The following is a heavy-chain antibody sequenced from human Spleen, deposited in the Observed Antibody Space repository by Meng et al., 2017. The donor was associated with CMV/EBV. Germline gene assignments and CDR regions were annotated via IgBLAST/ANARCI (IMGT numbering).Heavy chain of an antibody. J-gene: IGHJ4*02. D-gene: IGHD1-1*01. Sequence: GGSLRLSCAASGFTFSSYSMNWVRQAPGKGLEWVSYISSSSSTIYYADSVKGRFTISRDNAKNSLYLQMNSLRAEDTAVYYCARWKPRVDYWGQGTLVTVSS. CDR1: GFTFSSYS. CDR3: ARWKPRVDY. V-gene: IGHV3-48*04. CDR2: ISSSSSTI.